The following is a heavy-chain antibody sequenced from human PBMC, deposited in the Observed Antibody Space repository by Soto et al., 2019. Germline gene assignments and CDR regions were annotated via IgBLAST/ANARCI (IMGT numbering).Heavy chain of an antibody. CDR2: INAGNGNT. J-gene: IGHJ3*02. D-gene: IGHD2-2*01. CDR1: GYTFTSYA. Sequence: ASVKVSCKASGYTFTSYAMHWVRQAPGQRLEWMGWINAGNGNTKYSQKFQGRVTITRDTSASTAYMELSSLRSEDTAVYYCARDSIYCSSTSCPHDAFDIWGQGTMVTVSS. V-gene: IGHV1-3*01. CDR3: ARDSIYCSSTSCPHDAFDI.